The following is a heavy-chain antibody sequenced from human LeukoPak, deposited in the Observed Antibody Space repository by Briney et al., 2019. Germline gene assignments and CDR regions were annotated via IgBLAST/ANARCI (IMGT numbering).Heavy chain of an antibody. J-gene: IGHJ4*02. CDR1: GFTVSSNY. CDR3: ARVGRSGSYYFDY. V-gene: IGHV3-66*01. Sequence: SGGSLRLSCAASGFTVSSNYMSWVRQAPGKGLEWVSVIYSGGSTYYADSVKGRFTISRDNSKNTLYLQMNSLRAEDTAVYYCARVGRSGSYYFDYWGQGTLVTVSS. D-gene: IGHD1-26*01. CDR2: IYSGGST.